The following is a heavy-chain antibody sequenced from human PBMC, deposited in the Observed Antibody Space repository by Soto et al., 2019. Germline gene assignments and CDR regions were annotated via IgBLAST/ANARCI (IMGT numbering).Heavy chain of an antibody. CDR2: ISASGGAT. D-gene: IGHD3-3*01. CDR3: AQSRLPTSIFGVATFDT. CDR1: GFTFSNYA. J-gene: IGHJ5*02. V-gene: IGHV3-23*01. Sequence: LLESGGPLVQPGGSMRLSCVASGFTFSNYAMSWVRRAPGKGLEWISGISASGGATYYADPVKGRFSILRDNSKSTLFLQMNSLIIEDTATYYCAQSRLPTSIFGVATFDTWGQGALVTVSS.